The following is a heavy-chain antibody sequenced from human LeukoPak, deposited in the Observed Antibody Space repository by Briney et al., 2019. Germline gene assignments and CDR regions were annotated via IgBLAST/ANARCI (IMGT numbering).Heavy chain of an antibody. CDR2: IYSDGST. Sequence: PGGSLRLSCEASGFTVFTSYMTWVRQAPGKGLEWVSVIYSDGSTYSADSVKGRFTISRDSSKNTLHLQMDRLTTEDTGMYYCARGLWESGYLYFDNWGQGTLVTVSS. J-gene: IGHJ4*02. CDR1: GFTVFTSY. V-gene: IGHV3-53*05. CDR3: ARGLWESGYLYFDN. D-gene: IGHD1-26*01.